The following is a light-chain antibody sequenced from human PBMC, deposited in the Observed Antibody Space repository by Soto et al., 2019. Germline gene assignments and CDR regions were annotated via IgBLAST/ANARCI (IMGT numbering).Light chain of an antibody. Sequence: QSALTQPASVSGSPGQSITISCTGTSGDVGDNYVSWYQQHLGKAPKLIIYEVTLRPSGVPDRFSGSKSGNTASLTVSGLQADDEADYYCSAYAGSNTFVFGTGTKLTVL. J-gene: IGLJ1*01. CDR1: SGDVGDNY. CDR2: EVT. V-gene: IGLV2-8*01. CDR3: SAYAGSNTFV.